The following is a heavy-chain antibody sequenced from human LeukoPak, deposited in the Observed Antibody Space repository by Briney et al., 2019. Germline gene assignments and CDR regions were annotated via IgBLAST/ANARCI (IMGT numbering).Heavy chain of an antibody. CDR2: ISYIGST. J-gene: IGHJ4*02. D-gene: IGHD4-23*01. CDR3: ARLRLQNYGGNWGFDY. Sequence: SETLSLTFTVSGGSISSSYWSWIRQPPGKGLEWIGYISYIGSTNYNPSLKSRVTVSVDTSRNQFSLKLSSVTAADTAVYYCARLRLQNYGGNWGFDYWGQGTLVTVSS. CDR1: GGSISSSY. V-gene: IGHV4-59*08.